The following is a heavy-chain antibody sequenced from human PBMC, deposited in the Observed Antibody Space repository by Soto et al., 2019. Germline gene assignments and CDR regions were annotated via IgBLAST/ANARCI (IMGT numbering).Heavy chain of an antibody. Sequence: EVQLLESGGGLVQPGGSLRLSCAASGVTFSNYAMCWVRQAPGKGLQWVSSVNNGGSSTYYADSVKGRFTISRDNSKNTLYLQMSGMRAEDTAVYYCARYCSGGSLCYMGVWGKGTTVTVSS. D-gene: IGHD2-15*01. CDR2: VNNGGSST. J-gene: IGHJ6*03. V-gene: IGHV3-23*01. CDR1: GVTFSNYA. CDR3: ARYCSGGSLCYMGV.